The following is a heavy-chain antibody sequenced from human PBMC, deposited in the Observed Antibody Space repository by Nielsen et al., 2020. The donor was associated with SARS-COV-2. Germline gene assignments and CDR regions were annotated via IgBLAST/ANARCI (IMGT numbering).Heavy chain of an antibody. CDR2: ISGGDDST. CDR1: GFTFNNYH. V-gene: IGHV3-23*01. Sequence: GGSLRLSCAASGFTFNNYHMSWVRQAPEKGLEWVSSISGGDDSTYYADSVKGRFTISRDNSKNTLYLQMNSLRAEDTALYYCAKDDGMDVWGQGTTVTVSS. J-gene: IGHJ6*02. CDR3: AKDDGMDV.